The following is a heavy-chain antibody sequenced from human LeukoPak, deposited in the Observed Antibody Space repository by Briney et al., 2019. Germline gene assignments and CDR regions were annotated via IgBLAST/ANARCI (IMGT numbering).Heavy chain of an antibody. CDR1: GFTFSSYS. Sequence: GGSLRLSCAASGFTFSSYSMNWVRQAPGKGLEWVSYISSSSSTIYYADSVKGRFTISRDNAKNSLYLQMNSLRAEDTAVYYCARDLRLLWFGELEGLFDYWGQGTLVTVSS. CDR2: ISSSSSTI. V-gene: IGHV3-48*01. D-gene: IGHD3-10*01. J-gene: IGHJ4*02. CDR3: ARDLRLLWFGELEGLFDY.